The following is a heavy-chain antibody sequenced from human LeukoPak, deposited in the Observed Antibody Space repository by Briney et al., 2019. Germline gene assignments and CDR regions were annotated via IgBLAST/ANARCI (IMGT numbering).Heavy chain of an antibody. CDR1: GGSFSGYY. Sequence: SETLSLTCAVYGGSFSGYYWSWVRQPPGKGLEWIGEINHSGSTNYNPSLKSRVTISVDTSKKQFSLKLSSVTAADTAVYYCARGPVVGTGTTRVFDYWGQGTLVTVSS. CDR2: INHSGST. CDR3: ARGPVVGTGTTRVFDY. D-gene: IGHD1-7*01. V-gene: IGHV4-34*01. J-gene: IGHJ4*02.